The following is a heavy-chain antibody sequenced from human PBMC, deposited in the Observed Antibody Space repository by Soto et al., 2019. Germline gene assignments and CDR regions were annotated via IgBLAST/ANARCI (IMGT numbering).Heavy chain of an antibody. CDR2: INHSGST. CDR3: ARRAGIVVVVAAAAFDI. J-gene: IGHJ3*02. CDR1: GGSFSGYY. D-gene: IGHD2-15*01. V-gene: IGHV4-34*01. Sequence: ETLSLTCAVYGGSFSGYYWSWIRQPPGKGLEWIGEINHSGSTNYNPSLKSRVTISVDTSKNQFSLKLSSVTAADTAVYYCARRAGIVVVVAAAAFDIWGQGTMVTVSS.